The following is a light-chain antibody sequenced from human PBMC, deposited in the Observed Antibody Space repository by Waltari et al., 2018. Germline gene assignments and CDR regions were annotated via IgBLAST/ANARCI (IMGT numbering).Light chain of an antibody. CDR1: SSDVGKFNF. CDR3: SSFTSKNTWI. Sequence: QSALTQPASVAWSPGQSTTISCTGTSSDVGKFNFVSWYQHHPGKAPKLVLYAVNSRPSGISNRFSGAKSGTTASLTISGLQDEDEADYYCSSFTSKNTWIFGGGTKVTVL. CDR2: AVN. J-gene: IGLJ2*01. V-gene: IGLV2-14*01.